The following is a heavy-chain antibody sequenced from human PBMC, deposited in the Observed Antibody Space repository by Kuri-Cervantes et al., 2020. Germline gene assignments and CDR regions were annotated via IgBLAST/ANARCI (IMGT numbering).Heavy chain of an antibody. CDR3: AKGMGFYYGSGSYMDY. CDR2: ISWNSGSI. J-gene: IGHJ4*02. Sequence: LSLTCAASGFTFDNYAMHWVRQAPGKGLEWVSGISWNSGSIGYADSVKGRFTISRDNAKNSLYLQMNSLRAEDTAVYYCAKGMGFYYGSGSYMDYWGQGTLVTVSS. V-gene: IGHV3-9*01. CDR1: GFTFDNYA. D-gene: IGHD3-10*01.